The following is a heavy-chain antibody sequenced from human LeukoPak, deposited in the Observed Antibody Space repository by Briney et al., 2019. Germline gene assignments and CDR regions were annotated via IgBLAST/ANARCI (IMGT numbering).Heavy chain of an antibody. V-gene: IGHV1-18*01. CDR2: ISAYNGNT. CDR1: GYTFTSYG. Sequence: ASVKVSCKASGYTFTSYGISWVRQAPGQGLERMGWISAYNGNTNYAQKLQGRVTMTTDTSTSTAYMELRSLRSDDTAVYYCARDSPGEDDILIRDYYYGMDVWGQGTTATVSS. J-gene: IGHJ6*02. D-gene: IGHD3-9*01. CDR3: ARDSPGEDDILIRDYYYGMDV.